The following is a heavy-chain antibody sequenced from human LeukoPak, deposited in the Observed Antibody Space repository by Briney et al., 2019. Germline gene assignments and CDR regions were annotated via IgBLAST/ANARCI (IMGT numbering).Heavy chain of an antibody. J-gene: IGHJ4*02. CDR2: ISYSGDAT. D-gene: IGHD6-19*01. Sequence: PGGSLRLSCAASGFTFSSNSMTWVRQTPGKGLEWVSSISYSGDATYNADSVKGRFTISRDNSKNTLYVQMSSLRAEDSAVYYCAKDARRTSGWYYFDYWGRGIPVTVSS. CDR3: AKDARRTSGWYYFDY. CDR1: GFTFSSNS. V-gene: IGHV3-23*01.